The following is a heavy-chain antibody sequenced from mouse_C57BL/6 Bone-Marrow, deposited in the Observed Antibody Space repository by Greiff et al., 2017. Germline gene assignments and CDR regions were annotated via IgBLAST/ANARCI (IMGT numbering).Heavy chain of an antibody. CDR1: EYEFPSHD. CDR3: ARIYYYGSSHWYFDV. D-gene: IGHD1-1*01. Sequence: VQLQQSGGGLVQPGESLKLSCESNEYEFPSHDMSWVRKTPEKRLELVAAINSDGGSTYYPDTMERRFIISRDNTKKTLYLQMSSLRSEDTALYYCARIYYYGSSHWYFDVWGTGTTVTVSS. CDR2: INSDGGST. V-gene: IGHV5-2*01. J-gene: IGHJ1*03.